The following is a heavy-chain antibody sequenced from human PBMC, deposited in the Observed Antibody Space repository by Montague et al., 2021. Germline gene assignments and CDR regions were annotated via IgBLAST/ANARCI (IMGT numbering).Heavy chain of an antibody. CDR2: IYHGTT. CDR3: AVGSESAWELLHH. J-gene: IGHJ5*02. Sequence: SETLSLTCTVSGDSISSKYFWSWVRQPLGKGLEWIGEIYHGTTSYSPSLKGRLTVSMDTSKNQFSLKLSSVTAADTAIYYCAVGSESAWELLHHWGQGILVTVPP. D-gene: IGHD1-26*01. CDR1: GDSISSKYF. V-gene: IGHV4-4*02.